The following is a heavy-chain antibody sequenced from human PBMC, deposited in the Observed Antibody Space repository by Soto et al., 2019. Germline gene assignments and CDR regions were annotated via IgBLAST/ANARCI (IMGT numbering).Heavy chain of an antibody. D-gene: IGHD2-15*01. CDR2: INSDGSST. J-gene: IGHJ4*02. CDR3: VRTGLVVAAAARENY. CDR1: GFTFSSYW. Sequence: EVQLVESGGGLVQPGGSLRLSCAASGFTFSSYWMHWVRQAPGKGLVWVARINSDGSSTSYADSVKGRCTISRDNAKNTLYLQMNSQRAEDTAVYYCVRTGLVVAAAARENYWGQGTLVTVSS. V-gene: IGHV3-74*01.